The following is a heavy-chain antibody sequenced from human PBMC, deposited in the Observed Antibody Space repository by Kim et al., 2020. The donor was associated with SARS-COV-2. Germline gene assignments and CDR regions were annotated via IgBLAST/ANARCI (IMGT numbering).Heavy chain of an antibody. CDR3: TSLSTVTTKGPLNC. V-gene: IGHV3-73*01. Sequence: AASVKGRFTISRDNSKTTAYLQMNSLKTEDTAVYYCTSLSTVTTKGPLNCWGQGTLVTVSS. D-gene: IGHD4-17*01. J-gene: IGHJ4*02.